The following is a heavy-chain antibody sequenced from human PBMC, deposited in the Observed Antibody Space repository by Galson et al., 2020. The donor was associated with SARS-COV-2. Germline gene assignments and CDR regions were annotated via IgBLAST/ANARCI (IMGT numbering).Heavy chain of an antibody. CDR1: GFTFSSYA. V-gene: IGHV3-23*01. D-gene: IGHD3-16*02. J-gene: IGHJ5*02. CDR2: ISGSGGST. Sequence: GESLKISCAASGFTFSSYAMSWVRQAPGKGLEWVSAISGSGGSTYYADSVKGRFTISRDNSKNTLYLQMNSLRAEDTAVYYCAKDFLRLGELSLYENVNWFDPWGQGTLVTVSS. CDR3: AKDFLRLGELSLYENVNWFDP.